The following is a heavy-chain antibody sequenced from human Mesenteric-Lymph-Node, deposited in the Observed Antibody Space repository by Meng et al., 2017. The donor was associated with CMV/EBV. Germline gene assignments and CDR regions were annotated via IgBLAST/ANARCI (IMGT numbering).Heavy chain of an antibody. D-gene: IGHD6-19*01. Sequence: CTDSGFTFSNYVMSWVRQAPGKGLEWVSAISSSGSSTYYADSVKGRFTISRDNSKNTLYLQMNSLRAEDTAVYYCARYSSGWDPPGYWGQGTLVTVSS. CDR1: GFTFSNYV. CDR2: ISSSGSST. V-gene: IGHV3-23*01. CDR3: ARYSSGWDPPGY. J-gene: IGHJ4*02.